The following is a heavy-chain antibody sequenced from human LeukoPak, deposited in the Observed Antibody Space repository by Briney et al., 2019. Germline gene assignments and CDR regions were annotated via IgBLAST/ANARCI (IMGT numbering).Heavy chain of an antibody. Sequence: PGGSLRLSCAVSGITFSDYWMTWVRQVPGKGLECLANIKEDGSETYYADSVKGRFTISRDNPKNLLFLQINSLRVEDTAVYYCARETPRRGETRDGYRWGQGTLVTVSS. V-gene: IGHV3-7*01. CDR3: ARETPRRGETRDGYR. CDR1: GITFSDYW. D-gene: IGHD5-24*01. J-gene: IGHJ4*02. CDR2: IKEDGSET.